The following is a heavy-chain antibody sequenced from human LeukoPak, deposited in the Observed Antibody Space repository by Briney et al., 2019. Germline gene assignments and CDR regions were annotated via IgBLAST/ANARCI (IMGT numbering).Heavy chain of an antibody. CDR2: IYHSGRT. CDR3: VRAWFDY. V-gene: IGHV4-38-2*02. J-gene: IGHJ4*02. Sequence: SETLSLTCTVSGYSISSGYYWGWIRQPPGKGLEWIGSIYHSGRTFYNPSHKSRVTISVDTSKNQFSLKLTSVTAADTAVYYCVRAWFDYWGQGTLVTVSS. CDR1: GYSISSGYY.